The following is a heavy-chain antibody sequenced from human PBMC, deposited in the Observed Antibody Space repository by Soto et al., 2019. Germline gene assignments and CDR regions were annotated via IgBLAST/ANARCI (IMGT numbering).Heavy chain of an antibody. Sequence: EVQLLESGGGLVQPGGALRLSCVASGFKFNDFAMTWVRQVSGKGLEWVSSISFSGNSPYYADAVKGRFIISRDNSKNTLYLQMNSLRVDDTAIYYCAKRVSSSGDGGPFYFDSWGQGAQVTVSS. CDR3: AKRVSSSGDGGPFYFDS. CDR1: GFKFNDFA. CDR2: ISFSGNSP. V-gene: IGHV3-23*01. J-gene: IGHJ4*02. D-gene: IGHD2-15*01.